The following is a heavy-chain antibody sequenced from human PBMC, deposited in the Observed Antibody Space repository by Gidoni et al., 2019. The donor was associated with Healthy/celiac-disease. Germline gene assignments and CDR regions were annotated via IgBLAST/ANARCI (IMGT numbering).Heavy chain of an antibody. V-gene: IGHV5-51*01. D-gene: IGHD6-19*01. J-gene: IGHJ4*02. CDR2: IYPGDSDT. Sequence: VQLVQSGAEVKKPGESLKISCKGSGYRFTSYWIAWVRQMPGKGLEWMGIIYPGDSDTRYSPSFQGQVTISADKSISTAYLQWSSLKASDTAMYYCARGGGGIAVAGFIGAPVFDYWGQGTLVTVSS. CDR1: GYRFTSYW. CDR3: ARGGGGIAVAGFIGAPVFDY.